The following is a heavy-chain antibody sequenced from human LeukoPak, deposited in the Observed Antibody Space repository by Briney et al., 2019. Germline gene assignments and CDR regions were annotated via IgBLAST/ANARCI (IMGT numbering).Heavy chain of an antibody. D-gene: IGHD2-15*01. Sequence: GGSLRLSCAASGFTFSSYAMTWVRQAPGKGLEWVSVISGSGGSTYYADSVKGRFTISRDNSKNTLYLQMNSLRVEDTAVYYCVKRQCSGGSCYFIDYWGQGTLVTVSS. CDR1: GFTFSSYA. CDR2: ISGSGGST. CDR3: VKRQCSGGSCYFIDY. V-gene: IGHV3-23*01. J-gene: IGHJ4*02.